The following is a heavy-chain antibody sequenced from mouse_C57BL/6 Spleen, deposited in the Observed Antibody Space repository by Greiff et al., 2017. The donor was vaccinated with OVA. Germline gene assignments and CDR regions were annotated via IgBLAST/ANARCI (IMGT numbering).Heavy chain of an antibody. Sequence: VQLQQSGAELARPGASVKMSCKASGYTFTSYTMHWVKQRPGQGLEWIGYINPSSGYTKYNQKFKDKATLTADKSSSTAYMQLSSLTSEDSAVYYCARPDPMVTCFDYWGQGTTLTVSS. V-gene: IGHV1-4*01. J-gene: IGHJ2*01. CDR1: GYTFTSYT. CDR3: ARPDPMVTCFDY. CDR2: INPSSGYT. D-gene: IGHD2-2*01.